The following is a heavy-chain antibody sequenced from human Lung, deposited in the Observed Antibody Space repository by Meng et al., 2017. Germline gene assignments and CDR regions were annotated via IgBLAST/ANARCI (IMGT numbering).Heavy chain of an antibody. CDR3: ARGPTTMAHDFDY. CDR1: GGSFSDYY. CDR2: INHSGST. J-gene: IGHJ4*02. Sequence: QVPLQTVGAVLLKPSETLSLTCVCSGGSFSDYYWSWIRQPPGKGLEWIGEINHSGSTNYNPSLESRATISADTSQNNLSLKLSSVTAADSAVYYCARGPTTMAHDFDYWGQGTLVTVSS. D-gene: IGHD4-11*01. V-gene: IGHV4-34*01.